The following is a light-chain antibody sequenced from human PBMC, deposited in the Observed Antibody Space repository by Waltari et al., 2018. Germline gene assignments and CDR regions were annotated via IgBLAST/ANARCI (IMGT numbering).Light chain of an antibody. V-gene: IGLV3-10*01. CDR3: CSTDRSGDYWV. CDR1: ALPIQY. J-gene: IGLJ3*02. CDR2: EDT. Sequence: DALPIQYANWYQQRSGQAPVLVIYEDTKRPSGIPERISGSSSGTMSTLTIYGAQVDDESDYYCCSTDRSGDYWVFGGGTKLTVL.